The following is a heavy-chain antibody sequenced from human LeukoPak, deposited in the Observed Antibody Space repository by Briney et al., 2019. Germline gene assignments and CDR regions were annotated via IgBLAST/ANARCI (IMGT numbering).Heavy chain of an antibody. CDR3: GKTTTGYSSGQKPAWPVDS. D-gene: IGHD5-18*01. CDR2: IFGSGGSP. V-gene: IGHV3-23*01. CDR1: GFTFGSYA. Sequence: GGSLRLSCEASGFTFGSYAMYWVRQAPGKGLEWVAGIFGSGGSPHYADPVRGRFTISRDNSKNTVYLQINSLRADDTAVYYCGKTTTGYSSGQKPAWPVDSWGQGTLVTVSS. J-gene: IGHJ4*02.